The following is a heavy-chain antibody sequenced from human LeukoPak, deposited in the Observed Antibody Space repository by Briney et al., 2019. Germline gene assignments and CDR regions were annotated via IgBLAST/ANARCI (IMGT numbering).Heavy chain of an antibody. Sequence: PGGSLRLSCAASGFTFSIYWMSWVRQAPGKGLEWVASIKQDGSEKYYVDSVKGRFTISRDNAKNSLYLQMNSLRADDTAVYYCARAGYTYTWPPSYYYGMDVWGQGTTVTASS. J-gene: IGHJ6*02. V-gene: IGHV3-7*05. CDR1: GFTFSIYW. D-gene: IGHD2-2*02. CDR3: ARAGYTYTWPPSYYYGMDV. CDR2: IKQDGSEK.